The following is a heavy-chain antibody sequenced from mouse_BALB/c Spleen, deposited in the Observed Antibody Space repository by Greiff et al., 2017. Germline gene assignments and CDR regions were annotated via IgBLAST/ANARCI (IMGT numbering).Heavy chain of an antibody. V-gene: IGHV2-9*02. D-gene: IGHD4-1*01. CDR3: ASYNWDYAMDY. CDR2: IWAGGST. Sequence: QVQLKESGPGLVAPSQSLSITCTVSGFSLTSYGVHWVRQPPGKGLEWLGVIWAGGSTNYNSALMSRLSISKDNSKSQVFLKMNSLQTDDTAMYYCASYNWDYAMDYWGQGTSVTVSS. CDR1: GFSLTSYG. J-gene: IGHJ4*01.